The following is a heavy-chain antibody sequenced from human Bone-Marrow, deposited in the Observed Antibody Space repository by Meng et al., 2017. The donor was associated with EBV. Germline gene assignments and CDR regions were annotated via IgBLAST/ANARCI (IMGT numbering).Heavy chain of an antibody. J-gene: IGHJ4*02. Sequence: VQLVGSGRGLNPPGGSLRLSCAGSGFTVNSNYMSWVRQAPGKGLEWVSVIYCGGNTYYADSVKGRFTISRDNSKNTLYLQMNSLRVEDTAVYYCARDRHPRAFDYWGQGTLVTVSS. V-gene: IGHV3-53*01. CDR3: ARDRHPRAFDY. CDR2: IYCGGNT. CDR1: GFTVNSNY.